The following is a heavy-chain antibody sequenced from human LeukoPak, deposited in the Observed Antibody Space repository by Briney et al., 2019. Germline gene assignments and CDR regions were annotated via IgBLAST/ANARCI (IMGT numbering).Heavy chain of an antibody. CDR2: IYSDGST. V-gene: IGHV3-66*01. D-gene: IGHD6-6*01. CDR3: ARGGVAARGYFDY. Sequence: GGSLRLSCAASGFTVSSNYMSWVRQAPGKGLEWVSVIYSDGSTYYADSVKDRFTISRDNSKNTLYLQMNNLRAEDTAVYYCARGGVAARGYFDYWAREPWSPSP. J-gene: IGHJ4*02. CDR1: GFTVSSNY.